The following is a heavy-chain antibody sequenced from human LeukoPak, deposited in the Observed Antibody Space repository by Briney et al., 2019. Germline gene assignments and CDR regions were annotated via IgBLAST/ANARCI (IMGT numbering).Heavy chain of an antibody. CDR2: ISYDGSNK. CDR1: GFTFSSYA. D-gene: IGHD4-17*01. Sequence: GGSLRLSCAASGFTFSSYAMHWVRQAPGKGLEWVAVISYDGSNKYYADSVKGRFTISRDNSKNTLYLQMNSLRAEDTAVYYCAKQNGDYDDRYFDYWGQGTLVTVSS. CDR3: AKQNGDYDDRYFDY. V-gene: IGHV3-30-3*02. J-gene: IGHJ4*02.